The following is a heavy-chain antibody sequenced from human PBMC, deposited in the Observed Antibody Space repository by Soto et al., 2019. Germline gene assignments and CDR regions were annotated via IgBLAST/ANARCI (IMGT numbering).Heavy chain of an antibody. CDR3: ARDRGLGGGWYGWFDP. CDR2: IYYSEST. D-gene: IGHD6-19*01. V-gene: IGHV4-59*01. Sequence: QVQLQESGPGLVKPSETLSLTCTVSGGSISSYFWSWIRQPPGKGLEWIGYIYYSESTNYNPSLKSRVTISVDTSKNQFSLKLSSVTAADTAVYYCARDRGLGGGWYGWFDPWGQGTLVTVSS. CDR1: GGSISSYF. J-gene: IGHJ5*02.